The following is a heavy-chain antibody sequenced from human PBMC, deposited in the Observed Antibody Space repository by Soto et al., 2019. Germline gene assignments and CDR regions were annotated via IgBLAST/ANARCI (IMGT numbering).Heavy chain of an antibody. V-gene: IGHV3-33*06. Sequence: GGSLRLSCAASGFTFSSYGMHWVRQAPGKGLEWVAVIWYDGSNKYYADSVKGRFTISRDNSKNTLYLQMNSLRAEDTAVYYCANGPGAVVPAAIGGYCTNGVCYTDPADFGYWGQGTLVTVSS. D-gene: IGHD2-8*01. J-gene: IGHJ4*02. CDR1: GFTFSSYG. CDR2: IWYDGSNK. CDR3: ANGPGAVVPAAIGGYCTNGVCYTDPADFGY.